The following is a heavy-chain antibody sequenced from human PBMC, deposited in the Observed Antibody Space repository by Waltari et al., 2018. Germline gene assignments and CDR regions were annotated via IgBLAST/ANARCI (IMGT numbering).Heavy chain of an antibody. J-gene: IGHJ5*02. CDR3: ARTRSWYGYWFDP. CDR2: INHSGST. Sequence: QVQLPQWGAGLLKPSETLSLTFPVHGGSFSGYYRSSIRQPPGKGLEWIGEINHSGSTNYNPSLKSRVTISVDTSKNQFSLKRSSVTAADTAVYYCARTRSWYGYWFDPWGQGTLVTVSS. D-gene: IGHD6-13*01. V-gene: IGHV4-34*01. CDR1: GGSFSGYY.